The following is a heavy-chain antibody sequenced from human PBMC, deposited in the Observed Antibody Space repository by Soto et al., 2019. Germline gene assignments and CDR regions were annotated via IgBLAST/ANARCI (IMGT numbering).Heavy chain of an antibody. J-gene: IGHJ6*04. CDR1: GFTVSSKY. D-gene: IGHD2-15*01. Sequence: EVQLVESGGGLVQPGGSLRLSCAASGFTVSSKYMSWVRQAPGKGLEWVSLIQSGGPTYYADSVKGRFTISRATSENTVHLQMDSLRAEDTGVYYWARDDVLCDGGRCYGVPVDVWGKGTTVTVSS. CDR2: IQSGGPT. V-gene: IGHV3-66*01. CDR3: ARDDVLCDGGRCYGVPVDV.